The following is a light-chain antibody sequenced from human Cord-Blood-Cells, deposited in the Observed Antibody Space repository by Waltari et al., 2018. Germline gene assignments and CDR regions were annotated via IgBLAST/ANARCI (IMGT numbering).Light chain of an antibody. J-gene: IGKJ1*01. Sequence: DIQTTQSPPTPSASVGDRVTITCRASQSISSWLAWYQQKPGKAPKLLIYKASSLESGVPSRFSGSGSGTEFTLTISSLQPDDFATYYCQQYNSYSPTFGQGTKVEIK. V-gene: IGKV1-5*03. CDR3: QQYNSYSPT. CDR1: QSISSW. CDR2: KAS.